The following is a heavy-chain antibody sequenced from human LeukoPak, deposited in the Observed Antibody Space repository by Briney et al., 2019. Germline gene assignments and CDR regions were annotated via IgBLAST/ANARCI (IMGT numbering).Heavy chain of an antibody. CDR3: ARDEPLYSSSWYYL. Sequence: SVKVSCKASGGTFSSYAISWVRQAPGQGLEWMGGIIPIFGTANYAQKFQGRVTITTDESTSTAYMELSSLRSEDTAVYYCARDEPLYSSSWYYLWGQGTLVTVSS. CDR2: IIPIFGTA. J-gene: IGHJ4*02. D-gene: IGHD6-13*01. V-gene: IGHV1-69*05. CDR1: GGTFSSYA.